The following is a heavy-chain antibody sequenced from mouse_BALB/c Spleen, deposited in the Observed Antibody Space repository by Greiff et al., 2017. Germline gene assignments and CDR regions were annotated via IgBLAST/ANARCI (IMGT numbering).Heavy chain of an antibody. V-gene: IGHV5-17*02. CDR2: ISSGSSTI. CDR3: ARGDGDDGFAY. D-gene: IGHD2-2*01. J-gene: IGHJ3*01. Sequence: EVKLMESGGGLVQPGGSRKLSCAASGFTFSSFGMHWVRQAPEKGLEWVAYISSGSSTIYYADTVKGRFTISRDNPKNARFLQMTSLRSEDTAMYYCARGDGDDGFAYWGQGTLVTVSA. CDR1: GFTFSSFG.